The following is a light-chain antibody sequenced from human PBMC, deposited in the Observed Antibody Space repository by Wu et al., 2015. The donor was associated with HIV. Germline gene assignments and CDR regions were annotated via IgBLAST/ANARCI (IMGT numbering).Light chain of an antibody. V-gene: IGKV3-15*01. CDR2: GAS. Sequence: SAAPGKDATLFCRANQDIGRKLAWYQQKPGQAPRFLILGASTRVTGVPARFRGSGSGTEFTLTIARLQSDDFAVYYCQEYHDWPPAFTFGPGTKVEIK. CDR1: QDIGRK. CDR3: QEYHDWPPAFT. J-gene: IGKJ3*01.